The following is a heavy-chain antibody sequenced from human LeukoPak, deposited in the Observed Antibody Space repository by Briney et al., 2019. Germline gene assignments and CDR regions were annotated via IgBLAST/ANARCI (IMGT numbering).Heavy chain of an antibody. CDR3: ARVEGAQLWLLDY. V-gene: IGHV5-51*01. CDR1: GYSFTSYW. Sequence: GESLKICCKGSGYSFTSYWIGLVRQMPGKGLEWMGIIYPGDSDTRYSPSFQGQVTISADKSISTAYLQWSSLKASDTAMYYCARVEGAQLWLLDYWGQGTLVTVSS. J-gene: IGHJ4*02. D-gene: IGHD5-18*01. CDR2: IYPGDSDT.